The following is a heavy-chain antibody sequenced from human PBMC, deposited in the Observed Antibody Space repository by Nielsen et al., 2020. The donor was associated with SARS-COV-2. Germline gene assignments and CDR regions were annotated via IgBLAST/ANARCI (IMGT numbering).Heavy chain of an antibody. V-gene: IGHV1-8*01. CDR3: ARRADYYDSGAYYY. J-gene: IGHJ4*02. CDR2: MNPNSGNT. Sequence: ASVKVSCKASGYTFTSYDINWVRQATGQGLEWMGWMNPNSGNTGYAQKFKGRVTMTRDTSISTAYMELSSLTSEDTAVYYCARRADYYDSGAYYYWGRGILVTVSS. CDR1: GYTFTSYD. D-gene: IGHD3-22*01.